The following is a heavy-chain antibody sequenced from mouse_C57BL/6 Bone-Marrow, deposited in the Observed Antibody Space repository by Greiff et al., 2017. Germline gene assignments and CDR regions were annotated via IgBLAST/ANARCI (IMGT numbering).Heavy chain of an antibody. J-gene: IGHJ1*03. CDR1: GFNIKDYY. D-gene: IGHD2-1*01. CDR3: ARKGNYVRYFDV. CDR2: IDPEDGET. Sequence: DVKLVESGAELVKPGASVKLSCTASGFNIKDYYMHWVKQRTEQGLEWIGRIDPEDGETKYAPKFQGKDTITADTSSNTAYLQLSSLTSEDSAVYYCARKGNYVRYFDVWGTGTTVTVSS. V-gene: IGHV14-2*01.